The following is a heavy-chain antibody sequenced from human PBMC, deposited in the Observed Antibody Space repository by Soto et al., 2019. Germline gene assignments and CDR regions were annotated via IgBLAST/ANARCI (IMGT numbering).Heavy chain of an antibody. Sequence: TSETLSLTCAVSGYSISSGYYWGWIRQPPGKGLEWIGSIYHSGSTYYNPSLKSRVTISVDTSKNQFSLKLSSVTAADTAVYYCAREPPPAPRIAVAGDYFDYWGQGTLVTVSS. CDR1: GYSISSGYY. CDR3: AREPPPAPRIAVAGDYFDY. V-gene: IGHV4-38-2*02. CDR2: IYHSGST. J-gene: IGHJ4*02. D-gene: IGHD6-19*01.